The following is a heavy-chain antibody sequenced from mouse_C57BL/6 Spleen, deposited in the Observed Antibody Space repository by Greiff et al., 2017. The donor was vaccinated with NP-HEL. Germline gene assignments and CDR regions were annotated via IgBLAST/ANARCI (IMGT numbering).Heavy chain of an antibody. D-gene: IGHD1-1*01. CDR3: ASRLRGNAMDY. CDR1: GYTFTSYW. CDR2: INPSSGYT. V-gene: IGHV1-7*01. Sequence: VQLKESGAELAKPGASVKLSCKASGYTFTSYWMHWVKQRPGQGLEWIGYINPSSGYTKYNQKFKDKATLTADKSSSTAYMQLSSLTYEDSAVYYCASRLRGNAMDYWGQGTSVTVSS. J-gene: IGHJ4*01.